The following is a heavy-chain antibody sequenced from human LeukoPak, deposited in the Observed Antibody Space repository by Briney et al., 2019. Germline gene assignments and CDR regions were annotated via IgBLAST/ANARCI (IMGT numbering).Heavy chain of an antibody. V-gene: IGHV1-69*13. CDR1: GGTFSSYA. J-gene: IGHJ6*03. CDR2: IIPIFGTA. CDR3: ARRGYCSSTSCHEKYYYYYYMDV. D-gene: IGHD2-2*01. Sequence: SVKVSCKASGGTFSSYAISWVRQAPGQGLEWMGGIIPIFGTANYAQKFQGRVTITADESTSTAYMELSSLRSEDTAVYYCARRGYCSSTSCHEKYYYYYYMDVWGKGTTVTVSS.